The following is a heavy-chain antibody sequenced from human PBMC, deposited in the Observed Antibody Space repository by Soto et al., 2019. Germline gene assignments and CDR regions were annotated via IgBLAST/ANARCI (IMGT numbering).Heavy chain of an antibody. CDR2: SNSDGSST. Sequence: EVQLVESGGGLVQPGGSLRLSCAASGCTFSSYWMHWVRQAPGMGLVWVSRSNSDGSSTSYADSVKGRFTISRDNAKNTLYLQMNSLRADDTAVYYCARAIAYYGMDVWGQGTTVTVSS. CDR3: ARAIAYYGMDV. J-gene: IGHJ6*02. V-gene: IGHV3-74*01. D-gene: IGHD3-22*01. CDR1: GCTFSSYW.